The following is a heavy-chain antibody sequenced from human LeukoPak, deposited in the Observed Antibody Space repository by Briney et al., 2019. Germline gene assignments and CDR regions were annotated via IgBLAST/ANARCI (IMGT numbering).Heavy chain of an antibody. Sequence: TGGSLRLSCAASGFTFSSYSMNWVRQAPGKGLEWVSSISSSSSYIYYADSVKGRFTISRDNAKNSLYLQMNSLRAEDTAVYYCARELVHPADYSNSFDYWGQGTLVTVSS. CDR1: GFTFSSYS. V-gene: IGHV3-21*01. CDR3: ARELVHPADYSNSFDY. J-gene: IGHJ4*02. D-gene: IGHD4-11*01. CDR2: ISSSSSYI.